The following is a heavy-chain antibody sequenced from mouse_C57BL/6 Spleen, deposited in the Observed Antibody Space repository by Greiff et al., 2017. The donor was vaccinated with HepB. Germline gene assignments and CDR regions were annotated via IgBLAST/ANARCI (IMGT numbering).Heavy chain of an antibody. CDR2: IDPSDSYT. D-gene: IGHD2-3*01. V-gene: IGHV1-69*01. CDR1: GYTFTSYW. CDR3: ARSHYDGYYVAWFAY. J-gene: IGHJ3*01. Sequence: QVQLQQPGAELVMPGASVKLSCKASGYTFTSYWMHWVKQRPGQGLEWIGEIDPSDSYTNYNQKFKGKSTLTVDKSSSTAYMQLSSLTSEDSAVYYCARSHYDGYYVAWFAYWGQGTLVTVSA.